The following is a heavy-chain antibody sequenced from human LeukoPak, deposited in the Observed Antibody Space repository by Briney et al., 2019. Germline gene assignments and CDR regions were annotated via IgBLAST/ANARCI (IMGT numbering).Heavy chain of an antibody. D-gene: IGHD3-10*01. Sequence: PGGSLRLSCAASGFTFNSYWMHWVRQAPGKGLVWVSRINTDGSDTTYADSVKGRFTISRDNAKNTLYLQMNSLRAEDTAVYYCARDMTGPNADWFDPWGQGTLVTVSS. CDR1: GFTFNSYW. CDR2: INTDGSDT. V-gene: IGHV3-74*01. CDR3: ARDMTGPNADWFDP. J-gene: IGHJ5*02.